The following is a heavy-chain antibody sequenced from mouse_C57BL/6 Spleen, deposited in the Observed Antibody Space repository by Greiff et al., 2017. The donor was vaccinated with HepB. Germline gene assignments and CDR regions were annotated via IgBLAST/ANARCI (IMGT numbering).Heavy chain of an antibody. CDR1: GFTFSSYA. Sequence: EVQLVESGGGLVKPGGSLKLSCAASGFTFSSYAMSWVRQTPEKRLEWVATISDGGSYTYYPDNVKGRFIISIDNSKNNLYLQMSRLKSEATAMYYCARDPTTVVAQGWYFVVWITGTTVTVSS. J-gene: IGHJ1*03. CDR3: ARDPTTVVAQGWYFVV. V-gene: IGHV5-4*01. D-gene: IGHD1-1*01. CDR2: ISDGGSYT.